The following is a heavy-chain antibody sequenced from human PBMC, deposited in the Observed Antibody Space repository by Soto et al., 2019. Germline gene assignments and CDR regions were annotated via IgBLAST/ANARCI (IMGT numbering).Heavy chain of an antibody. CDR1: GDSVSSNSAA. Sequence: SQTLSLTCAISGDSVSSNSAAWNWIRQSPSRGLEWLGRTYYRSKWYNDYAVSVKSRITINPDTSKNQFSLQLNSVTPEDTAVYYCAREMYYYDSSGYPKIGMDVWGQGTTVTVSS. CDR2: TYYRSKWYN. CDR3: AREMYYYDSSGYPKIGMDV. D-gene: IGHD3-22*01. J-gene: IGHJ6*02. V-gene: IGHV6-1*01.